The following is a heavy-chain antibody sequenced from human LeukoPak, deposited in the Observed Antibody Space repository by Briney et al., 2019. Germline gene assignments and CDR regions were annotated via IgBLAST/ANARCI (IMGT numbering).Heavy chain of an antibody. CDR1: GFTFNKAW. D-gene: IGHD3-10*01. Sequence: PGGSLRLSCAASGFTFNKAWMSWVRLAPGKGLEGVGRIKNKGDGGTTDYAAPVKGRFTVSRDDSKSTLYLQMNSLKTEDTAVYYCTTSGTPFEYWGQGTLVTVSS. CDR2: IKNKGDGGTT. V-gene: IGHV3-15*01. J-gene: IGHJ4*02. CDR3: TTSGTPFEY.